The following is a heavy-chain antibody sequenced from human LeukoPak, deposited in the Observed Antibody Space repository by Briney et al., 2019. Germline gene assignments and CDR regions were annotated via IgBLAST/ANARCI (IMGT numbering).Heavy chain of an antibody. V-gene: IGHV3-21*01. CDR2: ISSSSSYI. D-gene: IGHD7-27*01. J-gene: IGHJ3*02. CDR1: GSTFSSYS. Sequence: PGGSLRLSCAASGSTFSSYSMNWVRQAPGKGLEWVSSISSSSSYIYYADSVKGRFTISRDNAKNSLYLQMNSLRAEDTAVYYCARDTNWEDDAFDIWGQGTMVTVSS. CDR3: ARDTNWEDDAFDI.